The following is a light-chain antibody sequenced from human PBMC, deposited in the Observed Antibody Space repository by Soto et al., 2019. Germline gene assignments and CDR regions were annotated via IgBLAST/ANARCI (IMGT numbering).Light chain of an antibody. CDR3: QQYNSYWT. CDR2: DAS. V-gene: IGKV1-5*01. Sequence: DSQMTQSPPTLSASVGDRVTITCRASQSISSWLAWYQQKPGKAPKLLIYDASSLESGVPSRFSGSGSGTEFTLTISSLQPDDFATYYCQQYNSYWTFGQGTKVDIK. CDR1: QSISSW. J-gene: IGKJ1*01.